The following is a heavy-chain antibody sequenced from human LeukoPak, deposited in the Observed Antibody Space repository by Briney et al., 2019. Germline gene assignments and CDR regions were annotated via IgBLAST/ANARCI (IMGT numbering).Heavy chain of an antibody. Sequence: GGSLRLSCAASGFTFSSYWMSWVRQAPGKGLEWVANINQDGNEKYCVDSVKGRFTISRDNAKNSLYLQMNSLRAEDTAVYYCARVELSIGCSFDYWGQGTLVTVSS. CDR2: INQDGNEK. D-gene: IGHD6-19*01. CDR3: ARVELSIGCSFDY. J-gene: IGHJ4*02. V-gene: IGHV3-7*01. CDR1: GFTFSSYW.